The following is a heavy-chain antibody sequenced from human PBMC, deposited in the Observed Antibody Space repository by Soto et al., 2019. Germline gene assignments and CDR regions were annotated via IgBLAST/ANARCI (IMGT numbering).Heavy chain of an antibody. CDR3: ARDADYCSSTSCLNFDY. J-gene: IGHJ4*02. D-gene: IGHD2-2*01. V-gene: IGHV1-69*13. Sequence: SGKVSCKASGGTFSSYAISWVRQAPGQGLEWMGGIIPIFGTANYAQKFQGRVTITADESTSTAYMELSSLRSEDTAVYYCARDADYCSSTSCLNFDYWGQGTLVTVSS. CDR1: GGTFSSYA. CDR2: IIPIFGTA.